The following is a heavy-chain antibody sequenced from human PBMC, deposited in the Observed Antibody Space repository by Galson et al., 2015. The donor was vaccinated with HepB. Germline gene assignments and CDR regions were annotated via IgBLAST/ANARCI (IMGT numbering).Heavy chain of an antibody. CDR1: GFTFSNYA. CDR3: AKVSTSGWYSDWFDP. D-gene: IGHD6-19*01. Sequence: SLRLSCAASGFTFSNYAMGWVRQAPGKGLEWVSGISGSGGNTYYADSVKGRFTISRDNSKNTLYLQMNSLRAKDTVVYYCAKVSTSGWYSDWFDPWGQGTLVTVSS. J-gene: IGHJ5*02. CDR2: ISGSGGNT. V-gene: IGHV3-23*01.